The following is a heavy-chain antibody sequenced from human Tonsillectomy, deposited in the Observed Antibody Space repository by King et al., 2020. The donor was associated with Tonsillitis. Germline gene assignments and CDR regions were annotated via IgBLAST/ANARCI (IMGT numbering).Heavy chain of an antibody. CDR1: GGSINSASYY. CDR3: ARHGSVVPAARGMDV. D-gene: IGHD2-2*01. CDR2: VYYSGTT. J-gene: IGHJ6*02. V-gene: IGHV4-39*01. Sequence: QLQESGPQLVKPSETLSLTCTVSGGSINSASYYWGWVRQPPGKGLECIGSVYYSGTTYYNPSLKSRVTMSVDTSKNQFSLKLISVTAADTAVYYCARHGSVVPAARGMDVWGQGPTVTVSS.